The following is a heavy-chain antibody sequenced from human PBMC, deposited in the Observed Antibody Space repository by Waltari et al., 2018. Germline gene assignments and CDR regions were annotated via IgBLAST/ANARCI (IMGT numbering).Heavy chain of an antibody. D-gene: IGHD4-4*01. V-gene: IGHV3-30*18. CDR3: AKDAASQDDYSLYYYYYGMDV. CDR1: GFTFSSYG. J-gene: IGHJ6*02. CDR2: ISYDGSNK. Sequence: QVQLVESGGGVVQPGRSLRLSCAASGFTFSSYGMHWVRQAPGKGLEGVAVISYDGSNKYYADSVKGRFTISRDNSKNTLYLQMNSLRAEDTAVYYCAKDAASQDDYSLYYYYYGMDVWGQGTTVTVSS.